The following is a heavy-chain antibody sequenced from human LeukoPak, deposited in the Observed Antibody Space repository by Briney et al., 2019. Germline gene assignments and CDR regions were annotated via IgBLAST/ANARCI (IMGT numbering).Heavy chain of an antibody. CDR1: GGSISSYY. V-gene: IGHV4-59*01. J-gene: IGHJ2*01. CDR3: ARDRSTPGNWYFDL. CDR2: ISYSGST. Sequence: SETLSLTCTVSGGSISSYYWSWIRQPPGKGLEWIGYISYSGSTNYNPSLKSRVTISVDTSKNQFSLKLSSVTAADTAVYYCARDRSTPGNWYFDLWGPGTLVTVSS. D-gene: IGHD3-10*01.